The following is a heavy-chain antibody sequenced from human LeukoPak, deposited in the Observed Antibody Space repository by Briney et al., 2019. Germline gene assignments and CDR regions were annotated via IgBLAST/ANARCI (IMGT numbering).Heavy chain of an antibody. D-gene: IGHD3-10*01. V-gene: IGHV4-39*01. J-gene: IGHJ6*03. CDR2: IYYSGST. CDR1: GGSISSSSYY. Sequence: SETLSLTCTVSGGSISSSSYYWGWIRQPPGKGLEWIGSIYYSGSTYYNPSLKSRVTISVDTSKNQFSLKLSSVTAADTAVYYCARSAYSGATYYYGSGSHPMDVWGKGTTVTISS. CDR3: ARSAYSGATYYYGSGSHPMDV.